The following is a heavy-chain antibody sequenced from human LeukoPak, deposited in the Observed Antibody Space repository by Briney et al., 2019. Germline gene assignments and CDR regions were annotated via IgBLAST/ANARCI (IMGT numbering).Heavy chain of an antibody. CDR3: ARGIAAAEFGWFDP. D-gene: IGHD6-13*01. CDR1: GGSFSGYY. Sequence: SETLSLTCAVYGGSFSGYYRSWIRQPPGKGLEWIGEINHSGSTNYNPSLKSRVTISVDTSKNQFSLKLSSVTAADTAVYYCARGIAAAEFGWFDPWGQGTLVTVSS. CDR2: INHSGST. V-gene: IGHV4-34*01. J-gene: IGHJ5*02.